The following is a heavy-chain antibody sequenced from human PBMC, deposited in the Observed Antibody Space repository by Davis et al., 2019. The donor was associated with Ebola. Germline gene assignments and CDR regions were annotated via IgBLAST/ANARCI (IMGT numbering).Heavy chain of an antibody. CDR2: IYYSGST. CDR3: ARGAGIVVVPAAISAYYGMDV. CDR1: GGSISSGGYS. J-gene: IGHJ6*04. Sequence: SETLSLTCAVSGGSISSGGYSWSWIRQPPGKGLEWIGYIYYSGSTNYNPSLKSRVTISVDTSKNQFSLKLSSVTAADTAVYYCARGAGIVVVPAAISAYYGMDVWGKGTTVTVSS. V-gene: IGHV4-61*08. D-gene: IGHD2-2*01.